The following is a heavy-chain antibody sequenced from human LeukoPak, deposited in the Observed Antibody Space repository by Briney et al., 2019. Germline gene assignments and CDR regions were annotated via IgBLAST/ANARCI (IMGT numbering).Heavy chain of an antibody. CDR3: ARGLHVGETLPYYF. CDR1: GRSFTAYY. D-gene: IGHD3-16*01. V-gene: IGHV4-34*01. CDR2: INHSGST. J-gene: IGHJ4*02. Sequence: SETLSLTCAVYGRSFTAYYWSWIRQPPGKGLEWIGEINHSGSTNYNPSLKSRVTISVDPSKNQFSVKVSSVTGADTAMYYCARGLHVGETLPYYFWSRGTLVTVSS.